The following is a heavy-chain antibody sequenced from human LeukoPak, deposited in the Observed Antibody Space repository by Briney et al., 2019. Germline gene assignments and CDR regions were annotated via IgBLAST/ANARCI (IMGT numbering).Heavy chain of an antibody. Sequence: GRSLRLSCAASGFIFSSYAMHWVRQAPGKGLEWVAVISYDGSNKYYADSVKGRFTISRDNSKNTLYLQMNSLRAEDTAVYYCARDGSERPSLYGMDVWGQGTTITVSS. J-gene: IGHJ6*02. CDR1: GFIFSSYA. D-gene: IGHD3-10*01. V-gene: IGHV3-30-3*01. CDR2: ISYDGSNK. CDR3: ARDGSERPSLYGMDV.